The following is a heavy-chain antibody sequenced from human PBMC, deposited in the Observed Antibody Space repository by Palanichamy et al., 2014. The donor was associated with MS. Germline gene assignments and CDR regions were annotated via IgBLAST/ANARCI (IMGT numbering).Heavy chain of an antibody. CDR3: TTDNKGGYYYDSSGYFLDAFDI. CDR2: IKSKTGGGTT. J-gene: IGHJ3*02. D-gene: IGHD3-22*01. CDR1: GFTFSNAW. V-gene: IGHV3-15*01. Sequence: EVQLVESGGGLVKPGGSLRLSCAASGFTFSNAWMSWVRQAPGKGLEWVGRIKSKTGGGTTDYAAPVKGRFTISRDDSKNTLYLQMNSLKTEDTAVYYRTTDNKGGYYYDSSGYFLDAFDIWGQGTMVTVSS.